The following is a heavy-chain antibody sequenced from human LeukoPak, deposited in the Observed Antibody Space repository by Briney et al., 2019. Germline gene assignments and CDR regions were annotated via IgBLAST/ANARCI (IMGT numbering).Heavy chain of an antibody. D-gene: IGHD6-19*01. V-gene: IGHV4-59*01. Sequence: SETLSLTCTVSGGSISSYYWSWIRQPPGKGLEWIGYIYYSGSTNYNPSLKSRVTISVDTSKNQFSLKLSSVTAADTAVYYCARATIAVAGRYYYYYTDVWGKGTTVTISS. CDR3: ARATIAVAGRYYYYYTDV. J-gene: IGHJ6*03. CDR1: GGSISSYY. CDR2: IYYSGST.